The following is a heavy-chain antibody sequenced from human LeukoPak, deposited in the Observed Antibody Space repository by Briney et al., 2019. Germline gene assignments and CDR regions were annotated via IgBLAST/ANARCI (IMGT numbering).Heavy chain of an antibody. CDR3: AKDAAGPDY. V-gene: IGHV3-23*01. CDR1: GLTFSSYS. D-gene: IGHD6-13*01. J-gene: IGHJ4*02. Sequence: GGSLRLSCVVSGLTFSSYSMSWVRQAAGKGLDWVSGISASGGDTWYPDSVKGRFTISRDNSKNTLFLQMSSLRVEDTAMYYCAKDAAGPDYWGQGTLVTVSS. CDR2: ISASGGDT.